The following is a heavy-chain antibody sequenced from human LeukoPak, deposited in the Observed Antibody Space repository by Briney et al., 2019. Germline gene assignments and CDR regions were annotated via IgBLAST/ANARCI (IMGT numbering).Heavy chain of an antibody. CDR2: ICYSGST. CDR1: GGSISSSSYY. Sequence: SETLSFTCTVSGGSISSSSYYWGWIRQPPGKGLEWIGSICYSGSTYYNPSLKSRVTISVDTSKNQFSLKLSSVTAADTAVYYCARLGRSLVGATTEVDYWGQGTLVTVSS. D-gene: IGHD1-26*01. J-gene: IGHJ4*02. V-gene: IGHV4-39*01. CDR3: ARLGRSLVGATTEVDY.